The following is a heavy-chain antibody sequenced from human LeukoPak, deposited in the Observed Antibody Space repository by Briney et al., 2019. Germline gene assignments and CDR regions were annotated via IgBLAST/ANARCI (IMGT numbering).Heavy chain of an antibody. CDR2: ISAYNGNT. Sequence: ASVKVSCKASGYTFTSYGISWVRQAPGQGLEWMGWISAYNGNTNYAQKLQGRVTMTTDTSTSTAYMELRSLRSDDTAVYYRARDRHPYYYDSSGYGGPGYWGQGTLVTVSS. V-gene: IGHV1-18*01. CDR3: ARDRHPYYYDSSGYGGPGY. CDR1: GYTFTSYG. J-gene: IGHJ4*02. D-gene: IGHD3-22*01.